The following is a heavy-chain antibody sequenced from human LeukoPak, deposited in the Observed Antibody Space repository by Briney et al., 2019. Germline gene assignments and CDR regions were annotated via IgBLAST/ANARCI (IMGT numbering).Heavy chain of an antibody. V-gene: IGHV1-2*02. CDR1: GYTFTTYY. Sequence: ASVTVSCKASGYTFTTYYIHWVRQAPGQGLEWMGWINPNSGGTDCAQKFQGRVTMARDTSISTAYMELSSLTSDDTAVYYCSRGRADGYSGYDFGDYWGQGTLVTVSS. D-gene: IGHD5-12*01. CDR3: SRGRADGYSGYDFGDY. J-gene: IGHJ4*02. CDR2: INPNSGGT.